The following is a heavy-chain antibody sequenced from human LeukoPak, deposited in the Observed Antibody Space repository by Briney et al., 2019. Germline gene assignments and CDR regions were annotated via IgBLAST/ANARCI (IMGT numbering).Heavy chain of an antibody. V-gene: IGHV4-59*12. Sequence: SETLSLTCTVSGGSISSYYWSWIRQPPGKGLEWIGYIYYSGSTNYNPSLKSRVTISVDTSKNQFSLKLSSVTAADTAVYYCAREPIQTYYYGSVSSLGCDSWGQGALVTVSS. CDR1: GGSISSYY. D-gene: IGHD3-10*01. J-gene: IGHJ5*01. CDR3: AREPIQTYYYGSVSSLGCDS. CDR2: IYYSGST.